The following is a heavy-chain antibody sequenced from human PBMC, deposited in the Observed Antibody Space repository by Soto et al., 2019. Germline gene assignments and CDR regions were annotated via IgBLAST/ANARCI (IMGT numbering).Heavy chain of an antibody. V-gene: IGHV1-46*03. CDR3: ARVGGRGLQLVGVCWFDP. Sequence: EASVKVSCKASGYTFTSYYMHWVRQAPGQGLEWMGIINPSGGSTSYAQKFQGRVTMTRDTSTSTVYMELSSLRSEDTAVYYCARVGGRGLQLVGVCWFDPWGQGTLVTVSS. CDR1: GYTFTSYY. J-gene: IGHJ5*02. D-gene: IGHD6-13*01. CDR2: INPSGGST.